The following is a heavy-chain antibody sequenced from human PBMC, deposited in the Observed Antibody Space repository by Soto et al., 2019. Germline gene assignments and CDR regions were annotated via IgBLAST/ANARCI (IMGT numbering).Heavy chain of an antibody. V-gene: IGHV3-53*04. CDR1: GFTVSSNY. Sequence: PGGSLRLSCAASGFTVSSNYMSWVRQAPGKGLEWVSVIYSGGSTYYADSVKGRFTISRHNSKNTLYLQMNSLRAEDTAVYYCARVMVGSGYSSGWDRYLSYYYYYYMDVWGKGTTVTVSS. J-gene: IGHJ6*03. D-gene: IGHD6-19*01. CDR2: IYSGGST. CDR3: ARVMVGSGYSSGWDRYLSYYYYYYMDV.